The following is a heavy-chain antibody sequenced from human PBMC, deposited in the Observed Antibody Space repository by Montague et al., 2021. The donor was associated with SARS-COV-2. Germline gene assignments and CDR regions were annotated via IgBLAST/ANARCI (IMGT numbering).Heavy chain of an antibody. CDR3: ARGYCSGSGCYYYYGMDV. V-gene: IGHV4-34*01. CDR1: GGSSSGYY. J-gene: IGHJ6*02. Sequence: SETLSLTCAVYGGSSSGYYWSWIRQPPGRGLEWIGETNDSGRTNXNPSLKGRVTISVDTSKNQFSLRLSSVTAAETAVYYCARGYCSGSGCYYYYGMDVWGQGTTVTVSS. D-gene: IGHD2-15*01. CDR2: TNDSGRT.